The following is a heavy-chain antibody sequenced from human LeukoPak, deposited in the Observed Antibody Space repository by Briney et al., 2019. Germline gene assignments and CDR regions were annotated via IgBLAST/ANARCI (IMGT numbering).Heavy chain of an antibody. CDR3: AKGKGLIKPTTRPADY. D-gene: IGHD1/OR15-1a*01. Sequence: GGSLRLSCAASGFTFDSYAMTWVRQAPGKGLEWVSTISNDGRGTYYPDSVKGRFTTSRDNSKSMMDLQMNSLRAEDTAVYYCAKGKGLIKPTTRPADYWGQGALVTVSS. CDR1: GFTFDSYA. CDR2: ISNDGRGT. V-gene: IGHV3-23*01. J-gene: IGHJ4*02.